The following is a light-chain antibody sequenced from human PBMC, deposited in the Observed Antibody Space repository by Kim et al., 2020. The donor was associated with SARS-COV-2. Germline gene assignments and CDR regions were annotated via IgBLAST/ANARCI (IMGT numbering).Light chain of an antibody. CDR3: QQYHTHST. J-gene: IGKJ1*01. Sequence: ASVGDTVTITCRASQNVNIWLAWYQQKPGQVPKLLIHKTSGLQSGVPSRFSGGGSGTDFTLTISSLQPYDFATYYCQQYHTHSTFGQGTKVDIK. CDR2: KTS. V-gene: IGKV1-5*03. CDR1: QNVNIW.